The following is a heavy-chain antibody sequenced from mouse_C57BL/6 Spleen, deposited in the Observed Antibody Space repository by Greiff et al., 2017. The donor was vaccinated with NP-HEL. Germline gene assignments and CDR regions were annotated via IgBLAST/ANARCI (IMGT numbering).Heavy chain of an antibody. J-gene: IGHJ4*01. D-gene: IGHD2-5*01. CDR1: GFTFSDYG. CDR3: ARGGVYSNYDYAMDY. Sequence: VXLVESGGGLVKPGGSLKLSCAASGFTFSDYGMHWVRQAPEKGLEWVAYISSGSSTIYYADTVKGRFTISRDNAKNTLFLQMTSLRSEDTAMYYCARGGVYSNYDYAMDYWGQGTSVTVSS. CDR2: ISSGSSTI. V-gene: IGHV5-17*01.